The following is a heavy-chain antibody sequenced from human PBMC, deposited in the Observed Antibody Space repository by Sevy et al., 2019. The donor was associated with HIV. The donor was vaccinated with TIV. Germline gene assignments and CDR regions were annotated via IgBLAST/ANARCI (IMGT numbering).Heavy chain of an antibody. CDR2: IYYSGSP. Sequence: SETLSLTCTVSGGSISSYYWSWIRQPPGKGLEWIGYIYYSGSPNYNPSLKSRVTISVDTSKNQFSLKLSSVTAADTAVYYCARSGFLEWPGSFRGPRNWFDPWGQGTLVNVSS. V-gene: IGHV4-59*13. CDR1: GGSISSYY. J-gene: IGHJ5*02. D-gene: IGHD3-3*01. CDR3: ARSGFLEWPGSFRGPRNWFDP.